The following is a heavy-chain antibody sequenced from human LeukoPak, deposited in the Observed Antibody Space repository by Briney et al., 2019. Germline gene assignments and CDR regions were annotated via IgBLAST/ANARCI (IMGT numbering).Heavy chain of an antibody. CDR2: INSDGSST. Sequence: GGSLRLSCAASGFTFSSYWMHWVRQAPGKGLVWVSRINSDGSSTSYADSVKGRFTISRDNAKNTLYLQMNSLRAEDTAVYYCARSSIAAAGLDYYGMDVWGQGTTVTVPS. D-gene: IGHD6-13*01. J-gene: IGHJ6*02. CDR1: GFTFSSYW. V-gene: IGHV3-74*01. CDR3: ARSSIAAAGLDYYGMDV.